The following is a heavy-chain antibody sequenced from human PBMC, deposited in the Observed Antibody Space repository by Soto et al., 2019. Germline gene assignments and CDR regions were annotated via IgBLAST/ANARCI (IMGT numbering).Heavy chain of an antibody. CDR1: GGSISSSGYY. CDR3: ARPAAASYYYFAMDV. D-gene: IGHD6-25*01. Sequence: SETLSLTGTVSGGSISSSGYYWGWIRQPPGKGLEWIGSIYYSGSTYYNPSLKSRVTISVDTSKNQFSLKVNSVTAADTAVYYCARPAAASYYYFAMDVWGQGTTVTVSS. CDR2: IYYSGST. V-gene: IGHV4-39*01. J-gene: IGHJ6*02.